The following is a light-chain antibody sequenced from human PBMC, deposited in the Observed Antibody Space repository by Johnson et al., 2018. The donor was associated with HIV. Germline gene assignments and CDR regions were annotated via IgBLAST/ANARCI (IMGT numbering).Light chain of an antibody. CDR3: GAGDSSLTTYV. CDR1: SSNIGKNY. V-gene: IGLV1-51*02. J-gene: IGLJ1*01. Sequence: QSVLTQPPSVSAAPGQKVTISCSGSSSNIGKNYVSWYQQLPGTAPKVLIHENNKRPSGIPDRFSGSKSGTSATLGITGLQTGDEAAYYCGAGDSSLTTYVIGTGAKVTVL. CDR2: ENN.